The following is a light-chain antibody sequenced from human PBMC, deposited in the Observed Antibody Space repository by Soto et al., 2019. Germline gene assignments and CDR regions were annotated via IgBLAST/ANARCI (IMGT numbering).Light chain of an antibody. Sequence: QPVLTQPASVSGSPGQSITISCTGSSSDVGGYNYVSWYQQYPGKAPKLIIYEVSNRPSGVSNRFSGSKSGNTASLTISGLQAEDEADYYCSSYTSSSTPYVFGTGTKVTVL. CDR2: EVS. V-gene: IGLV2-14*01. J-gene: IGLJ1*01. CDR1: SSDVGGYNY. CDR3: SSYTSSSTPYV.